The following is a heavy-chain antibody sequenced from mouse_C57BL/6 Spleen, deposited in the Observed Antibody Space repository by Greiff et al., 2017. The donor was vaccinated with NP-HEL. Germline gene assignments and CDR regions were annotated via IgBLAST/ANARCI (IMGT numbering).Heavy chain of an antibody. J-gene: IGHJ4*01. V-gene: IGHV1-18*01. CDR1: GYTFTDYN. CDR3: ARRDSDYAMDY. Sequence: VQLQQSGPELVKPGASVKIPCKASGYTFTDYNMDWVKQSHGKSLEWIGDINPNNGGTIYNQKFKGKATLTVDKSSSTAYMEFRSLTSEDTAVYYCARRDSDYAMDYWGQGTSVTVSS. CDR2: INPNNGGT. D-gene: IGHD2-12*01.